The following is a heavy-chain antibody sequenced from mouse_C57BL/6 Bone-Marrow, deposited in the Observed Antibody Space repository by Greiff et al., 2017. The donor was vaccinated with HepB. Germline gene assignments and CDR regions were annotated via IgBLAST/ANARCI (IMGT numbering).Heavy chain of an antibody. CDR1: GYTFTDYE. V-gene: IGHV1-15*01. J-gene: IGHJ2*01. Sequence: VQLQQSGAELVRPGASVTLSCKASGYTFTDYEMHWVKQTPVHGLEWIGAIDPETDGTAYNQKFKGKALLTADKSTSTAYMELRSLTSEDSAVYYCTRPHTLREYFDYWGQGTTLTVSS. CDR2: IDPETDGT. CDR3: TRPHTLREYFDY. D-gene: IGHD1-1*01.